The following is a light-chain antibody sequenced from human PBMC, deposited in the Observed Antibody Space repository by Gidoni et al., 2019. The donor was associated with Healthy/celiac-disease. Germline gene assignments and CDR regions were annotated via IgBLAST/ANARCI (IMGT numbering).Light chain of an antibody. CDR1: SRYVGGYNY. V-gene: IGLV2-14*01. CDR3: SSYTSGSTLVV. CDR2: EVS. Sequence: QSALTQPASVSGAPGQSITISCTGTSRYVGGYNYLSWYQQHPGKAPNLIIYEVSNLASGVSNRFSGSKSGHTASLTISGLQAEDDADYYCSSYTSGSTLVVFGGGTKLTVL. J-gene: IGLJ3*02.